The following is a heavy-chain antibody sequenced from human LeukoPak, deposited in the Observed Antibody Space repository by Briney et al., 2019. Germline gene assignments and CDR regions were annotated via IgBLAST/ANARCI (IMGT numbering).Heavy chain of an antibody. Sequence: KPSETLSLTCAVYGGSFSGYYWSWIRQPPGKGLEWIGEINHSGSTNYNPSLKSRVTISVDTSKNQFSLKLSSVTAADTAAYYCARGVLWFGELPAPRMDVWGKGTTVTVSS. D-gene: IGHD3-10*01. CDR1: GGSFSGYY. CDR2: INHSGST. V-gene: IGHV4-34*01. CDR3: ARGVLWFGELPAPRMDV. J-gene: IGHJ6*04.